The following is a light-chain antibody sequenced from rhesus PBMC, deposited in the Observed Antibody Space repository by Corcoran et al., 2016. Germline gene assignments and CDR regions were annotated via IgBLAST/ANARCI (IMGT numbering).Light chain of an antibody. CDR1: QSLLYSSNNKNY. CDR3: QQYYSSPLT. V-gene: IGKV4-1*01. J-gene: IGKJ4*01. Sequence: DIVMTQSPDSLAVSLGERVTINCKSSQSLLYSSNNKNYLAWYPQKPGQAPKMLIYGASTRESGVPNQVRGSGSGTDFTLTISGLQAEDVAVYYCQQYYSSPLTFGGGTKVEIK. CDR2: GAS.